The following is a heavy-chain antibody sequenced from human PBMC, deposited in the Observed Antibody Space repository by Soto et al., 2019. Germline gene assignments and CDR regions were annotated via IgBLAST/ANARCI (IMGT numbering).Heavy chain of an antibody. CDR2: IYHSGST. Sequence: SETLSLTCAVSGGSISSSNWWSWVRQPPGKGLEWIGEIYHSGSTNYNPSLKSRVTISVDKSKNQFSLKLSSVTAADTAVYYCARNSDCTNGVCVYYFDYWGQGTLVTVSS. D-gene: IGHD2-8*01. J-gene: IGHJ4*02. CDR1: GGSISSSNW. CDR3: ARNSDCTNGVCVYYFDY. V-gene: IGHV4-4*02.